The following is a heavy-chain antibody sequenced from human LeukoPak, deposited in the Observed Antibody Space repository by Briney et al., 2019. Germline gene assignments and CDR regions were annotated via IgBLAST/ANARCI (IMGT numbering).Heavy chain of an antibody. CDR1: GFTFSSYN. CDR3: ARGTVTTRGFDP. Sequence: NPEGSLRLSCAASGFTFSSYNMNWVRQAPGKGLEWVSSISSSSSYIYYADSLKGRFTISRDNAKNSLYLQMNSLRAEDTAVYYCARGTVTTRGFDPWGQGTLVTVSS. J-gene: IGHJ5*02. V-gene: IGHV3-21*01. D-gene: IGHD4-17*01. CDR2: ISSSSSYI.